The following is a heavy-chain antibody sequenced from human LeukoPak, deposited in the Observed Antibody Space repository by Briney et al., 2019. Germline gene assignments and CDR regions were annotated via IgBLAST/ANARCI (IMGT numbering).Heavy chain of an antibody. D-gene: IGHD3-22*01. Sequence: PGGSLRLSCAASGFTFDDYAMHWVRQAPGKGLEWVSLIGGDCGSTYYADSVKGRFTISRDNSKNSLFLQMKSLRTDDTALYYCVKEPHYYDRSGYFWGQGTLVTVSS. CDR2: IGGDCGST. CDR3: VKEPHYYDRSGYF. J-gene: IGHJ4*02. CDR1: GFTFDDYA. V-gene: IGHV3-43*02.